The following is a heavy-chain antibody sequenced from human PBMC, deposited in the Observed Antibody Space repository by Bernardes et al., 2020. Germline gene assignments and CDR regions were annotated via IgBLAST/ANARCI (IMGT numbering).Heavy chain of an antibody. CDR1: GFTFSSYA. CDR2: ISGSGGST. V-gene: IGHV3-23*01. D-gene: IGHD2-15*01. J-gene: IGHJ3*02. CDR3: AKPQQGYCSGGSCWAAFDI. Sequence: GGSLRLSCAASGFTFSSYAMSWVRQAPGKGLEWVSAISGSGGSTYYADSVKGRFTISRENSKNTLYLQMNSLRAEDTAVYYCAKPQQGYCSGGSCWAAFDIWGQGKMVTVSS.